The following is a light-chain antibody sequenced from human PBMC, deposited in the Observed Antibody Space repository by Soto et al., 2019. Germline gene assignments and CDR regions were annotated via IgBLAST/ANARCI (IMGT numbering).Light chain of an antibody. CDR1: SSDVAGYNY. V-gene: IGLV2-11*01. J-gene: IGLJ1*01. CDR2: DVS. CDR3: CSYAGSYTYV. Sequence: QSALTQPRSVSGSPGQSVTISCTGTSSDVAGYNYVSWYQQHPGKAPKLMIYDVSKRLSGVPDRFSGSKSGNTASLTISGLQAEDEADYFCCSYAGSYTYVFGTGTKVTVL.